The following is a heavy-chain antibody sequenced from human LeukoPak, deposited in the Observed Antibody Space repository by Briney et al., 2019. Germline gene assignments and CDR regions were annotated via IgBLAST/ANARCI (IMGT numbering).Heavy chain of an antibody. CDR1: GFTFSSYA. Sequence: GGSLRLSCAASGFTFSSYAMSWVRQAPGKGLEWVSAISGSGGGTYYADSVKGRFTISRDNSKNTLYLQMNSLRAEDTAVYYCAKDRDTVRGVIVDFDYWGQGTLVTVSS. J-gene: IGHJ4*02. V-gene: IGHV3-23*01. CDR3: AKDRDTVRGVIVDFDY. CDR2: ISGSGGGT. D-gene: IGHD3-10*01.